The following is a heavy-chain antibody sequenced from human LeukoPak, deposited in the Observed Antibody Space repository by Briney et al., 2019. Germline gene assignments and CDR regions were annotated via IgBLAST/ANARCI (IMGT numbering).Heavy chain of an antibody. J-gene: IGHJ4*02. D-gene: IGHD3-22*01. CDR1: GGSISSYY. CDR2: IYSDGST. V-gene: IGHV4-4*07. Sequence: PSETLSLTCTVSGGSISSYYWSWIRQPAGKGLEWIGRIYSDGSTKYNPSLKSRVAMSVDTSKNQFSLKLSFVTAADTAVYFCARDGLTFYDSSGLDYWGQGTLVTVSS. CDR3: ARDGLTFYDSSGLDY.